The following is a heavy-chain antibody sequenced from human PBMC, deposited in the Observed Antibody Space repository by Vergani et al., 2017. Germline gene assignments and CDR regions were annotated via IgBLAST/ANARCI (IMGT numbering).Heavy chain of an antibody. CDR1: GYSISSGYY. V-gene: IGHV4-38-2*02. CDR3: ARVAYCGGDCRWFDP. CDR2: IYYSGST. D-gene: IGHD2-21*01. Sequence: QVQLQESGPGLVKPSETLSLTCTVSGYSISSGYYWGWIRQPPGKGLEWIGSIYYSGSTYYNPSLKSRVTVSVDTSKNHFSLKLSSVTAADTAVYYCARVAYCGGDCRWFDPWGQGTLVTVSS. J-gene: IGHJ5*02.